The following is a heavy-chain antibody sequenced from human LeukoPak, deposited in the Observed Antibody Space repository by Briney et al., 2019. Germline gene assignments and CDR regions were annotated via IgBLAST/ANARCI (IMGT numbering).Heavy chain of an antibody. J-gene: IGHJ4*02. Sequence: GGSLRLSCAASGFTFSSYTMNWVRQAPGKGLQWVSTVSASSNIHYSESVKGRFTISRDNARNSLYLQMNSLRDEDTAVYYCVRDALHTAHFDYWGQGTLVTVSS. D-gene: IGHD5-18*01. CDR1: GFTFSSYT. CDR3: VRDALHTAHFDY. CDR2: VSASSNI. V-gene: IGHV3-48*02.